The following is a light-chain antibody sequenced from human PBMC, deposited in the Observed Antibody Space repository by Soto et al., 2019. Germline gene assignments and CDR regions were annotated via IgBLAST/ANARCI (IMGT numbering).Light chain of an antibody. V-gene: IGKV3-15*01. CDR1: QSVSSN. Sequence: ENVMTQSPAPLSVSPGARATLSCRASQSVSSNLAWYQQKPGQAPRLLFYAASTRATGVPARFSGTGSGTEFTLTISSLQSEDFAVYYCQQYNNWPQTFGQGTKVDIK. CDR2: AAS. J-gene: IGKJ1*01. CDR3: QQYNNWPQT.